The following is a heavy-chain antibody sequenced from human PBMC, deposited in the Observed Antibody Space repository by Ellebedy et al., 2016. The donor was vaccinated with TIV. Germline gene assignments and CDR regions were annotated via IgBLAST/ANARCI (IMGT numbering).Heavy chain of an antibody. Sequence: GESLKISXAASGFIFSNYGMNWVRQAPGKGPEWVAVIWYDGSKKYYADSVKGRFTISRDNSKNTLYLQMNSLRVEDTAVYYCARDEVSVTVVGATGRGPFVYWGQGTLATVSS. V-gene: IGHV3-33*01. D-gene: IGHD1-26*01. CDR1: GFIFSNYG. CDR2: IWYDGSKK. J-gene: IGHJ4*02. CDR3: ARDEVSVTVVGATGRGPFVY.